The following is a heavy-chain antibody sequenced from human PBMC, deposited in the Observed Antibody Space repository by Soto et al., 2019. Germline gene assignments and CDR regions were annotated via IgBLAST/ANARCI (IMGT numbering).Heavy chain of an antibody. D-gene: IGHD3-22*01. CDR1: GGTFSSYA. CDR3: ARGLRVDDSMSWFDP. J-gene: IGHJ5*02. CDR2: IIPIFGTA. Sequence: GASVKVSCKASGGTFSSYAISWVRQAPGQGLEWMGGIIPIFGTANYAQKFQGRVTITADESTSTAYMELSSLRSEDTAVYYCARGLRVDDSMSWFDPWSQGTLVTVSS. V-gene: IGHV1-69*13.